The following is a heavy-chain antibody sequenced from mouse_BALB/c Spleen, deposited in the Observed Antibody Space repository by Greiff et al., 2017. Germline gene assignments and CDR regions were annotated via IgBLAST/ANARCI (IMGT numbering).Heavy chain of an antibody. J-gene: IGHJ1*01. V-gene: IGHV1-7*01. CDR2: INPSTGYT. CDR3: ARYAYYFDV. Sequence: VQLQQSGAELAKPGASVKMSCKASGYTFTSYWMHWVKQRPGQGLEWIGYINPSTGYTEYNQKFKDKATLTADKSSSTAYMQLSSLTSEDSAVYYCARYAYYFDVWGAGTTVTVSS. CDR1: GYTFTSYW.